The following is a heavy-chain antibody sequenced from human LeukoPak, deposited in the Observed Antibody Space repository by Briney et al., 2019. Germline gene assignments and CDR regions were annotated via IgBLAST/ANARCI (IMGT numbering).Heavy chain of an antibody. Sequence: PSETLSLTCTVSDASVTTYSWSWLRQPAGKGLEWIGRVYSSGATKYNPSLKSRVTISADTSKNQFSLKLPSVTAADTAVYYCARDHYGSGSYKAYFDFWAHGIQVTVSS. V-gene: IGHV4-4*07. D-gene: IGHD3-10*01. CDR2: VYSSGAT. CDR1: DASVTTYS. CDR3: ARDHYGSGSYKAYFDF. J-gene: IGHJ4*01.